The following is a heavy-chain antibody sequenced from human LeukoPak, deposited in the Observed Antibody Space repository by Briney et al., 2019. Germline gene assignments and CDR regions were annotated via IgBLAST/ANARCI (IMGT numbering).Heavy chain of an antibody. CDR2: IIPIFGTA. D-gene: IGHD4-23*01. CDR3: ARDPPHYGGNSDY. Sequence: ASVKVSCKASGGTFRSYAISWVRQAPGQGLEWMGRIIPIFGTANYAQKFQGRVTITTDESTSTAYMELSSLRSEDTAVYYCARDPPHYGGNSDYWGQGTLVTVSS. CDR1: GGTFRSYA. V-gene: IGHV1-69*05. J-gene: IGHJ4*02.